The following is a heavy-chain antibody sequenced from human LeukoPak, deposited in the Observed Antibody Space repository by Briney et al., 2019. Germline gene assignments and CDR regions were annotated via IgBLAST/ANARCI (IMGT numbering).Heavy chain of an antibody. CDR1: RYTFTGYY. J-gene: IGHJ4*02. D-gene: IGHD3-9*01. V-gene: IGHV1-18*04. CDR3: ARVDLLTGYYFFDY. CDR2: IRGDNGNT. Sequence: EASVKVSCKASRYTFTGYYMHWVRQAPGQGLEWVGWIRGDNGNTNYAQKLQGRVTMTTDTSTSTAYMELRSLGSDETAVYYCARVDLLTGYYFFDYWGQGTLVTVSS.